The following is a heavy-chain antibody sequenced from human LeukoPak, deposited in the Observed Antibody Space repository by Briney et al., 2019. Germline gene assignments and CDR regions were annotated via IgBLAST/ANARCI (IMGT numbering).Heavy chain of an antibody. CDR3: ATDYYDSSGYYSYFNLFGGDY. CDR1: GYTFTGYY. D-gene: IGHD3-22*01. Sequence: PSASVKVSCKASGYTFTGYYMHWVRQAPGQGLEWMGWINPNSGGTNYAQKFQGRVTMTRDTSISTAYMELSRLRSDDTAVYYCATDYYDSSGYYSYFNLFGGDYWGQGTLVTVSS. CDR2: INPNSGGT. V-gene: IGHV1-2*02. J-gene: IGHJ4*02.